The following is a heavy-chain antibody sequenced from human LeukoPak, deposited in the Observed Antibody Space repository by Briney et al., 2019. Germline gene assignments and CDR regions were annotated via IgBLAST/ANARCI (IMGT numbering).Heavy chain of an antibody. J-gene: IGHJ4*02. V-gene: IGHV4-59*12. CDR3: ARHVEMATTMDY. CDR2: IYYSGST. Sequence: SETLSLTCTVSGGSISSYYWSWIRQPPGKGLEWIAFIYYSGSTNYNPSLKSRVTISVDTSKNQFSLKLSSVTAADTAVYYCARHVEMATTMDYWGQGTLVTVSS. D-gene: IGHD5-24*01. CDR1: GGSISSYY.